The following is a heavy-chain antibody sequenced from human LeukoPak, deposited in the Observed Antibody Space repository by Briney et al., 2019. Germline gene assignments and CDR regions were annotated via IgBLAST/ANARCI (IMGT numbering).Heavy chain of an antibody. D-gene: IGHD6-13*01. Sequence: PSETLSLTCTVSGGSISSYYWSWIRQPPGKGLEWIGYIYDSGSTNYNPSLKSRVTISVDTSKNQFSLKLSSVTAADTAVYYCARVMGSGSWSLYYYYYGMDVWGQGTTVTVSS. CDR2: IYDSGST. CDR3: ARVMGSGSWSLYYYYYGMDV. V-gene: IGHV4-59*01. CDR1: GGSISSYY. J-gene: IGHJ6*02.